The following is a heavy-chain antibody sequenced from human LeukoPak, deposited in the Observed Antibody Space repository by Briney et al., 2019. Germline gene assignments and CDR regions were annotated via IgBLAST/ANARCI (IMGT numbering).Heavy chain of an antibody. CDR3: AREMATITDFDY. V-gene: IGHV3-21*01. CDR1: GFTFSSYS. J-gene: IGHJ4*02. D-gene: IGHD5-24*01. CDR2: ISSSSSYI. Sequence: GGSLRLSCAASGFTFSSYSMNWVRQAPGKGLGWVSSISSSSSYIYYADSVKGRFTISRDNAKNSLYLQMNSLRAEDTAVYYCAREMATITDFDYWGQGTLVTVSS.